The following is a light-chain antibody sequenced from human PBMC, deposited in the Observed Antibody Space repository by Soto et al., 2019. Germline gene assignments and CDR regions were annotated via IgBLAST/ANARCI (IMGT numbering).Light chain of an antibody. J-gene: IGLJ2*01. CDR3: CSYTRSATLV. Sequence: QSVLTQPASVSGSPGQSITISCTGSSSDVGGFNYVSWYQQHPGNAPKLLIYEVSNRPSGVSGRFSASKSGNTASLTISGLQAEDEADYYCCSYTRSATLVFAGRTQLTVL. CDR2: EVS. V-gene: IGLV2-14*03. CDR1: SSDVGGFNY.